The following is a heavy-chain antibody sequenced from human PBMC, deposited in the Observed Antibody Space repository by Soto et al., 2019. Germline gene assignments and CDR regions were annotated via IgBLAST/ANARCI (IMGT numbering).Heavy chain of an antibody. D-gene: IGHD3-10*01. J-gene: IGHJ4*02. CDR1: GFIFSTYA. CDR2: VSHDGTTV. CDR3: AKGYYISVSWRPTVAS. Sequence: QVQLVDSGGGVVQPGRSLRLSCAASGFIFSTYAMHWVRQAPGKGLAWVAVVSHDGTTVHFADSVKGRYTISRDNSKNPLYLQMNSLRPEDTAIYYCAKGYYISVSWRPTVASWGQGTLVTVSS. V-gene: IGHV3-30*18.